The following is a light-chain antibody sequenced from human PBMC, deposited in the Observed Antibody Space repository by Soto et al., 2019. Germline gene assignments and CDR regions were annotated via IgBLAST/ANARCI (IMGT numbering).Light chain of an antibody. Sequence: EIVLTQSPATLSLSPGERATLSCRASQSVSSYLAWYQQKPGQAPRLLIYDASNRATGIPARFSGSGSGTDFPLTISSLDPEDFAVYYYQQRSNWPRMYTCGQGTKLEIK. CDR1: QSVSSY. J-gene: IGKJ2*01. CDR3: QQRSNWPRMYT. CDR2: DAS. V-gene: IGKV3-11*01.